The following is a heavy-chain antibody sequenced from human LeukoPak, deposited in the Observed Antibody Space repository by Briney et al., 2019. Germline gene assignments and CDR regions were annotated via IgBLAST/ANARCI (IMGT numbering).Heavy chain of an antibody. V-gene: IGHV1-69*04. D-gene: IGHD2-2*02. Sequence: ASVKVSCKASGGTFSSYAISWVRQAPGQGLEWMGRIIPILGIANYAQKFQGRVTITADKSTSTAYMELSSLRSEDTAVYPGRIVVVPAAILATSDNSPDDLGSWYFDYWGQGTLVTVSS. J-gene: IGHJ4*02. CDR1: GGTFSSYA. CDR3: RIVVVPAAILATSDNSPDDLGSWYFDY. CDR2: IIPILGIA.